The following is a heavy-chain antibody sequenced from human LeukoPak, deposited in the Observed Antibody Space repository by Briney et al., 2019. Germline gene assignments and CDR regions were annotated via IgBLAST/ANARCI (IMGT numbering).Heavy chain of an antibody. Sequence: PSETLSLTCTVSGGSISSYYWSWIRQPPGKGLEWIGYIYYSGSTNYNPSLKSRVTISVDTSKNQFSLKLSSVTAADTAVYYCARGRGVGATTWGQGTLVNVSS. D-gene: IGHD1-26*01. CDR1: GGSISSYY. J-gene: IGHJ4*02. CDR2: IYYSGST. V-gene: IGHV4-59*01. CDR3: ARGRGVGATT.